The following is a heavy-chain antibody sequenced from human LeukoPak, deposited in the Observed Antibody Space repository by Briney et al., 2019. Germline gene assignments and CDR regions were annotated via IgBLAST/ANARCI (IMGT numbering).Heavy chain of an antibody. D-gene: IGHD3-22*01. CDR1: GGSISSYY. CDR3: ARGTYYYDSSGYYYVLDY. J-gene: IGHJ4*02. V-gene: IGHV4-59*08. Sequence: SETLSLTCTVSGGSISSYYWSWIRQPPGKGLEWIGYIYYSGSTNYNPSLKSRVTISVDTSKNQFSLKLSSVAAADTAVYYCARGTYYYDSSGYYYVLDYWGQGTLVTVSS. CDR2: IYYSGST.